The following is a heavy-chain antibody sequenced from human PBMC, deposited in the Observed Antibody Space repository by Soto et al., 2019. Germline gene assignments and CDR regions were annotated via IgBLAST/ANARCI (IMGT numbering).Heavy chain of an antibody. J-gene: IGHJ2*01. CDR2: IYYSGST. V-gene: IGHV4-31*03. D-gene: IGHD5-12*01. CDR3: ARGPRYGYNHLGWYFDL. Sequence: QVQLQESGPGLVKPSQTLSLTCTVSGGSISSGGYYWSWIRQHPGKGLEWIGYIYYSGSTYYNPSLKKRVSVSVDTSKYQFSLKLSSVTAASTAVFYCARGPRYGYNHLGWYFDLWGRGALVTVSS. CDR1: GGSISSGGYY.